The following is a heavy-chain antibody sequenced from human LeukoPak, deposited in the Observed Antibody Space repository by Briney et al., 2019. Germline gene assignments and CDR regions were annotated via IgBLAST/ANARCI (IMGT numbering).Heavy chain of an antibody. Sequence: GGSLRLSCAASGFTFSDYYMSWIRQAPGKGLEWVSYISSSSYTNYADSVKGRFTISRDNAKNSLYLQMNSLRAEDTAVYYCARGVGDPFYDSSGYLFDYWGQGTLVTVSS. D-gene: IGHD3-22*01. J-gene: IGHJ4*02. CDR2: ISSSSYT. V-gene: IGHV3-11*05. CDR3: ARGVGDPFYDSSGYLFDY. CDR1: GFTFSDYY.